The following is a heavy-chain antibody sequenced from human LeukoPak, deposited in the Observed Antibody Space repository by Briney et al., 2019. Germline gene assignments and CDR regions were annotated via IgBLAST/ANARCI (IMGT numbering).Heavy chain of an antibody. CDR2: IYYSGST. Sequence: PSETLSLTCTVSGGSISSYYWSWIRQPPGKGLGWIGYIYYSGSTNYNPSLKSRVTISVDTSKNQFSLKLSSVTAADTAVYYCARFPYYYDSSGYFDYWGQGTLVTVSS. CDR1: GGSISSYY. CDR3: ARFPYYYDSSGYFDY. D-gene: IGHD3-22*01. V-gene: IGHV4-59*01. J-gene: IGHJ4*02.